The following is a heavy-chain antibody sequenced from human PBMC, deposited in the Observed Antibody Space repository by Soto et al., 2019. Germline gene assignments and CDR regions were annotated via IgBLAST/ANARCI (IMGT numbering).Heavy chain of an antibody. CDR2: IIPIFGTA. D-gene: IGHD6-6*01. V-gene: IGHV1-69*13. CDR3: ARLAGSIAALNWFDP. Sequence: SVKVSCKASGGTFSSYAISWVRQAPGQGLEWMGGIIPIFGTANYAQKFQGRVTITADESTSTAYMELSSLRSEDTAVYYCARLAGSIAALNWFDPWGQGTLVTVSS. J-gene: IGHJ5*02. CDR1: GGTFSSYA.